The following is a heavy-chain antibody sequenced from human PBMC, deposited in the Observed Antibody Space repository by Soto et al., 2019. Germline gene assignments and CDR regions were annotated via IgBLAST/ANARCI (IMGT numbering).Heavy chain of an antibody. CDR2: ISAYNGNT. CDR1: GYTFTSYG. J-gene: IGHJ6*02. Sequence: GASVKVSCKASGYTFTSYGISWVRQAPGQGLEWMGWISAYNGNTNYAQKLQGRVTMTTDTSTSTAYMELRSLRSDDTAVYYCAGDYVVVVVAATRPAGYYYGMDVWGQGTTVTVSS. D-gene: IGHD2-15*01. CDR3: AGDYVVVVVAATRPAGYYYGMDV. V-gene: IGHV1-18*04.